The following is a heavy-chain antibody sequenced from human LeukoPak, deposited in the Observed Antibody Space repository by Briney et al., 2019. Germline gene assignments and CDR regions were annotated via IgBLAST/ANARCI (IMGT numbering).Heavy chain of an antibody. Sequence: GGSLRLSCAASGFTFSSYAMSWVRQAPGKGLEWVSAISGSGGSTYYADSVKGRFTISRDNSKNTLYLQMNSLRAEDTAVYYCAKVGYDFWSELAIGWYFDLWGRGTLVTVSS. CDR2: ISGSGGST. CDR3: AKVGYDFWSELAIGWYFDL. CDR1: GFTFSSYA. D-gene: IGHD3-3*01. V-gene: IGHV3-23*01. J-gene: IGHJ2*01.